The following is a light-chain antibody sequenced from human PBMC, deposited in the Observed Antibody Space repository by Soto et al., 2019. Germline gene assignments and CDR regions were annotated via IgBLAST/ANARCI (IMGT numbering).Light chain of an antibody. CDR3: SSYTSSSTLWV. CDR1: SSDVGGYNY. CDR2: DVS. J-gene: IGLJ1*01. V-gene: IGLV2-14*01. Sequence: QSALTQPASVSGSPGPSITMSCTGTSSDVGGYNYVSWYQQHPGKAPKLMIYDVSNRPSGVSNRFSGSKSGNTASLTISGLQAEDEADYYCSSYTSSSTLWVFGTGTKVTVL.